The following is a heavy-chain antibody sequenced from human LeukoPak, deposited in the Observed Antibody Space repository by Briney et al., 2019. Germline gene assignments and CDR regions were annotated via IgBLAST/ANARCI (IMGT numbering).Heavy chain of an antibody. CDR1: GGSFSGYY. CDR3: ARDFGPYSSSWYLVGYYYYYMDV. D-gene: IGHD6-13*01. CDR2: INHSGST. V-gene: IGHV4-34*01. Sequence: PSETLSLTCAVYGGSFSGYYWSWIRQPPGKGLEWIGEINHSGSTNYNPSLKSRVTISVDTSKNQFSLKLSSVTAADTAVYYCARDFGPYSSSWYLVGYYYYYMDVWGKGTTVTVSS. J-gene: IGHJ6*03.